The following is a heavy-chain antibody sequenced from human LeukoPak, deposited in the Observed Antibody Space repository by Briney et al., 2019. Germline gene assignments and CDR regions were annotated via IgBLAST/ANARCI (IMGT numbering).Heavy chain of an antibody. CDR2: ISSSSSTI. CDR1: GFTFSSYS. Sequence: GGSLRLSCAASGFTFSSYSMNWVRQAPGKGLEWVSYISSSSSTIYYADSVKGRFTISRDNAKNSLYLQMNSLRAEDTAVYYCARDFRRDCSGGSCYVLPFDYWGQGTLVIVSS. D-gene: IGHD2-15*01. J-gene: IGHJ4*02. V-gene: IGHV3-48*04. CDR3: ARDFRRDCSGGSCYVLPFDY.